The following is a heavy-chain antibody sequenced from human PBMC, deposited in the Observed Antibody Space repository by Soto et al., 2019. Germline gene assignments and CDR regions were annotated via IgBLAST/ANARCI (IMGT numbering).Heavy chain of an antibody. CDR3: ARDLPAYDFCRGYYTGGYYFDY. Sequence: GGSLRLSCAASGFTFSSYSMNWVRQAPGKGLEWVSYISSSSSTIYYADSVKGRFTISRDNAKNSLYLQMNRLRAEDTAVYYCARDLPAYDFCRGYYTGGYYFDYWGQGTLVTVSS. D-gene: IGHD3-3*01. V-gene: IGHV3-48*01. J-gene: IGHJ4*02. CDR1: GFTFSSYS. CDR2: ISSSSSTI.